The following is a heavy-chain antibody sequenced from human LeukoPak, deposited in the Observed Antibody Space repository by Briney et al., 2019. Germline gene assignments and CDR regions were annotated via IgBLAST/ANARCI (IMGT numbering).Heavy chain of an antibody. CDR3: ARQITMIVVVITN. CDR1: GGSISSSSYY. Sequence: SETLSLTCTVSGGSISSSSYYWSWIRQPPGKGLEWIGEINHSGSTNYNPSLKSRVTISVDTSKNQFSLKLSSVTAADTAVYYCARQITMIVVVITNWGQGTLVTVSS. V-gene: IGHV4-39*01. CDR2: INHSGST. J-gene: IGHJ4*02. D-gene: IGHD3-22*01.